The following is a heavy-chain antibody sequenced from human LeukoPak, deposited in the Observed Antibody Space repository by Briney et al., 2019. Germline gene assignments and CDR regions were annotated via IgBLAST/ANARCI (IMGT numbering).Heavy chain of an antibody. CDR3: AKGGAPCDFWSCYYTTYYYYYMDV. V-gene: IGHV3-33*06. J-gene: IGHJ6*03. Sequence: GRSLGLSCAASGFTFSSYGMHWVRQAPGKGLEWVAVIWYDGSNKYYADSVKGRFTISRDNSKNTLYLQMNSLRAEDTAVYYCAKGGAPCDFWSCYYTTYYYYYMDVWGKGTTVTVSS. CDR1: GFTFSSYG. D-gene: IGHD3-3*01. CDR2: IWYDGSNK.